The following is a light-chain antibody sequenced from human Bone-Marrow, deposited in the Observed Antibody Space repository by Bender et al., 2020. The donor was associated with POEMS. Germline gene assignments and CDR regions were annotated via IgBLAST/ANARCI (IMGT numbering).Light chain of an antibody. CDR1: SSDVGSYNV. J-gene: IGLJ3*02. Sequence: QSALTQPASVSGSPGQSITISCTGTSSDVGSYNVVSWYQQHPGKAPKVMIYEGIKRPSGVSNRFSGSKSGNTASLAITGLQSDDEAIYFCVAWDASLNGWVFGGGTKLTVL. V-gene: IGLV2-14*02. CDR3: VAWDASLNGWV. CDR2: EGI.